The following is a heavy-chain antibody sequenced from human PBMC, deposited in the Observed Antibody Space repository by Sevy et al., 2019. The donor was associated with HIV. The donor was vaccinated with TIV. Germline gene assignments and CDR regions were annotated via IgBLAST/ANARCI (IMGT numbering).Heavy chain of an antibody. V-gene: IGHV4-39*01. CDR2: INYSGST. D-gene: IGHD3-3*01. J-gene: IGHJ4*02. CDR1: GGSITNNNYY. CDR3: ARHSLFTIFGVVIDPKMYYFDY. Sequence: SETLSLTCTVSGGSITNNNYYWGCIRQSPGKGLEWIGTINYSGSTDYNPSLKSRVTVSVDTSKNQISLRLSSVTAADTAVYYCARHSLFTIFGVVIDPKMYYFDYWGQGTLVTVSS.